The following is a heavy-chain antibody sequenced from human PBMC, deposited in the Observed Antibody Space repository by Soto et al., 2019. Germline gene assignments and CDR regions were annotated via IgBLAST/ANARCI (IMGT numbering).Heavy chain of an antibody. Sequence: QVQLVQSGAEVTKPGSSVKVSCKASGGTFSSHAISWVRQAPGQGLEWMGGIIPFFKATNYAQKFQGRVTITADDSTRTPYMDLYSLRSEDTAVYYCERDVPLNYYDGTLSYYAMDVWGQGTTVTVSS. D-gene: IGHD3-16*01. CDR1: GGTFSSHA. J-gene: IGHJ6*02. CDR3: ERDVPLNYYDGTLSYYAMDV. CDR2: IIPFFKAT. V-gene: IGHV1-69*01.